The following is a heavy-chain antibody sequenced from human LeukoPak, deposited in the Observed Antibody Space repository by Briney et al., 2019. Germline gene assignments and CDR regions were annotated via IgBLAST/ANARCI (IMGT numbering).Heavy chain of an antibody. D-gene: IGHD6-19*01. CDR3: ALVRQWGYNWFDP. J-gene: IGHJ5*02. Sequence: SETLSLTCTVSGGSISSGGYYWSWTRQPPGKGLEWIGYIYHSGSTYYNPSLKSRVTISVDRSKNQFSLKLSSVTAADTAVYYCALVRQWGYNWFDPWGQGTLVTVSS. CDR2: IYHSGST. V-gene: IGHV4-30-2*01. CDR1: GGSISSGGYY.